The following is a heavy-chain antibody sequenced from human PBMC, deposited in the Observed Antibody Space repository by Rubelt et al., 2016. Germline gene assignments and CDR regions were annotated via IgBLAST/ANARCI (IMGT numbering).Heavy chain of an antibody. Sequence: GQGLEWMGRIIPILGIANYAQKFQGRVTITADKSTSTAYMELSSLRSEDTAVYSCARESTTIFGVVSSDYWGQGTLVTVSS. CDR3: ARESTTIFGVVSSDY. V-gene: IGHV1-69*04. CDR2: IIPILGIA. D-gene: IGHD3-3*01. J-gene: IGHJ4*02.